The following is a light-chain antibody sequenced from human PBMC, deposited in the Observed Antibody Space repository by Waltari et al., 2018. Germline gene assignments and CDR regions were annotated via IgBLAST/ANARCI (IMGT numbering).Light chain of an antibody. V-gene: IGKV4-1*01. CDR2: WAS. J-gene: IGKJ4*01. Sequence: DIVMTQSPESLAVSLGERAPLNCKSSQSLLYRPNNQNYLTWYQRKPGQPPKLLISWASTRESGVPDRFSGSGSGTDFTLTISSLQAEDVAVYYCQQSYTTPLTFGGGTRVEIK. CDR3: QQSYTTPLT. CDR1: QSLLYRPNNQNY.